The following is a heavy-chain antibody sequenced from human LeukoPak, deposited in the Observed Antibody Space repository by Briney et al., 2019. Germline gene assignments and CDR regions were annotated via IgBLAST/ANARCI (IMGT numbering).Heavy chain of an antibody. D-gene: IGHD2-8*02. CDR1: HYSTSSGYY. J-gene: IGHJ3*02. CDR2: MYHSGST. V-gene: IGHV4-38-2*02. CDR3: ARGISLGVAFDI. Sequence: SETLSLTCTVSHYSTSSGYYWGWIRQSPGKGLEWIGSMYHSGSTYYTPSLKSRVTISVDASKNQFSLKLSSVTAADTAVYYCARGISLGVAFDIWGQGTMVTVSS.